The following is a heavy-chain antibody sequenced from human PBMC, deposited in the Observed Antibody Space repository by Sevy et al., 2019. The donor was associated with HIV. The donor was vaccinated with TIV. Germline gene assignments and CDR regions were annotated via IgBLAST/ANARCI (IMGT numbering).Heavy chain of an antibody. CDR1: GFTFSSYA. V-gene: IGHV3-64D*06. J-gene: IGHJ6*03. Sequence: GGSLRLSCSASGFTFSSYAMHWVRQAPGKGLEYVSAISSNGGGTYYADSVKGRFTISRDNSKNTLYLQMSSLRAEDTAVYYCVKELGYCSSTSCLKYYYYYMDVWGKGTTVTVSS. CDR2: ISSNGGGT. CDR3: VKELGYCSSTSCLKYYYYYMDV. D-gene: IGHD2-2*01.